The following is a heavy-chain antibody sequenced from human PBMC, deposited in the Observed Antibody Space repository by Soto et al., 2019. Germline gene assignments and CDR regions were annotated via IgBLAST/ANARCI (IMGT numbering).Heavy chain of an antibody. D-gene: IGHD2-15*01. V-gene: IGHV4-30-4*08. CDR3: ARGGCSGGSCYTDYYYYMDV. CDR2: IHHSGSI. J-gene: IGHJ6*03. Sequence: SETLSLTCTVSGDSISSDYYHWTWIRQSPGKGLEWIGYIHHSGSILYNPSLKSRVTISVDTSKNQFSLHLTSVTAADTAVYYCARGGCSGGSCYTDYYYYMDVCGKGTTVTVSS. CDR1: GDSISSDYYH.